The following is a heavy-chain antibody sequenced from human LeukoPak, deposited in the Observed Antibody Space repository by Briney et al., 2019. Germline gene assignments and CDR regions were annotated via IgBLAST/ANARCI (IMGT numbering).Heavy chain of an antibody. Sequence: GGSLRLSCAASGFTFSSYSMNWVRQAPGKGLEWVSSISSSSSYIYYADSVKGRFTISRDNAKNSLYLQMNSLRAEDMALYYCAKDRGGGLSGAVVDYWGQGTLVTVSS. CDR3: AKDRGGGLSGAVVDY. CDR1: GFTFSSYS. J-gene: IGHJ4*02. V-gene: IGHV3-21*04. CDR2: ISSSSSYI. D-gene: IGHD3-10*01.